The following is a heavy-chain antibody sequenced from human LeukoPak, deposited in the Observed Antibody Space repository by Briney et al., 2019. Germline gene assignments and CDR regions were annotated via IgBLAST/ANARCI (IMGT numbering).Heavy chain of an antibody. CDR1: GFTFSDYY. J-gene: IGHJ3*02. CDR3: ARDRIVVVPAAPDAFDI. D-gene: IGHD2-2*01. V-gene: IGHV3-11*04. Sequence: GGSLRLSCAASGFTFSDYYMSWIRQAPGKGLEWVSYISSSGSTIYYADSVKGRFTISRDNAKNSLYLQMNSLRAEDTAVYYCARDRIVVVPAAPDAFDIWGQGTMVTVSS. CDR2: ISSSGSTI.